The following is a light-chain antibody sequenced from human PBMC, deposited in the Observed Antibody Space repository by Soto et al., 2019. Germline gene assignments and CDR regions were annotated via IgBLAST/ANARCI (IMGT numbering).Light chain of an antibody. CDR1: QSVSSK. Sequence: EIGLTQFPGTLFFSSGGKAPLSWRASQSVSSKLAWYQQKPGQAPRLLFYGASTGATGIPARFSGSGSETEFTLSISSLQSEDFAVYYCQQYNNWQGTFGQGTKVDIK. CDR3: QQYNNWQGT. J-gene: IGKJ1*01. V-gene: IGKV3-15*01. CDR2: GAS.